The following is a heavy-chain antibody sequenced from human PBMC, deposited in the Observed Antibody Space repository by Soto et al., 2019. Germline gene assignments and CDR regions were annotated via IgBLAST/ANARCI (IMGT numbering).Heavy chain of an antibody. J-gene: IGHJ6*03. CDR3: AKGALRIDIVVVPAAIKLPHYYYMDV. CDR1: GFTFSSYA. D-gene: IGHD2-2*01. Sequence: GGSLRLSCAASGFTFSSYAMSWVRQAPGKGLEWVSAISGSGGSTYYADSVKGRFTISRDNSKDTLYLQMNSLRAEDTAVYYCAKGALRIDIVVVPAAIKLPHYYYMDVWGKGTTVAVSS. CDR2: ISGSGGST. V-gene: IGHV3-23*01.